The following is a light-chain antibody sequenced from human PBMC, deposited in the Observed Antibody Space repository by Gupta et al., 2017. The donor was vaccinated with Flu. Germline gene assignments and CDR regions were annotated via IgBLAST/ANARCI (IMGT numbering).Light chain of an antibody. CDR1: HIGDTA. CDR2: DVS. Sequence: YVLTQSPSVSVAPGQTATITCGGNHIGDTAVPWYRQRPGQAPVLVVYDVSDRPSGIPERLSGSNSGNTATLIISGVEVGDEADYYCQVWDGAGAHWVFGGGTKLTVL. CDR3: QVWDGAGAHWV. J-gene: IGLJ3*02. V-gene: IGLV3-21*02.